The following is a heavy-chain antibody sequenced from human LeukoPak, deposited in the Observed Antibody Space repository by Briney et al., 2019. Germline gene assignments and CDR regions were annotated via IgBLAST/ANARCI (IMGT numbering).Heavy chain of an antibody. J-gene: IGHJ4*02. CDR2: IIPIFGTA. CDR1: GGTFSSYA. V-gene: IGHV1-69*01. Sequence: GSSVKVSCKASGGTFSSYAISWVRQAPGQGHEWMGGIIPIFGTANYAQKFQGRVTITADESTSTAYMELSSLRSEDTAVYYCARFPIAVAGTIYWGQGTLVTVSS. D-gene: IGHD6-19*01. CDR3: ARFPIAVAGTIY.